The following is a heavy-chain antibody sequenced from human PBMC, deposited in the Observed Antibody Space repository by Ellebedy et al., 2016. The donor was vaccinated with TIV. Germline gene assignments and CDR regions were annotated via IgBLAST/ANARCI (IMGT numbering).Heavy chain of an antibody. J-gene: IGHJ4*02. CDR1: GYTLTELS. V-gene: IGHV1-24*01. CDR2: FDPEDGET. CDR3: ASGGYYYDSSPPTDY. Sequence: ASVKVSCKVSGYTLTELSMHWVRQAPGKGLEWMGGFDPEDGETIYAQKFQGRVTITADESTSTAYMELSSLRSEDTAVYYCASGGYYYDSSPPTDYWGQGTLVTVSS. D-gene: IGHD3-22*01.